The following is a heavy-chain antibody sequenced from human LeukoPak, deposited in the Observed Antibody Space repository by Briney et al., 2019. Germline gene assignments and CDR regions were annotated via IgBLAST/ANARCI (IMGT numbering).Heavy chain of an antibody. V-gene: IGHV4-4*07. D-gene: IGHD6-13*01. CDR1: GGSISSYY. Sequence: SETLSLTCTVSGGSISSYYWTWIRQPAGKGLEWIGRIHTSGSTNHNPSLKSRVTMSVDTSKNQFSLKLSSVTAADTAVYYCARAGYSSSPWEFDYWGQGTLVTVSS. J-gene: IGHJ4*02. CDR2: IHTSGST. CDR3: ARAGYSSSPWEFDY.